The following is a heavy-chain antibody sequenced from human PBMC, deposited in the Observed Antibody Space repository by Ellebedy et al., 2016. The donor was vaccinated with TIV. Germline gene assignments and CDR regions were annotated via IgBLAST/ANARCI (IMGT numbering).Heavy chain of an antibody. CDR3: ATAPTAEKFFDY. CDR2: IKQDGGEK. D-gene: IGHD1-14*01. J-gene: IGHJ4*02. CDR1: GFSFNNYW. Sequence: GGSLRLXCAASGFSFNNYWMSWVRQTPGKGLEWVANIKQDGGEKDYVDSVKGRFTISRDNATNSLYLQVNRLRTEDTAIYYCATAPTAEKFFDYWGQGTLVTVSS. V-gene: IGHV3-7*01.